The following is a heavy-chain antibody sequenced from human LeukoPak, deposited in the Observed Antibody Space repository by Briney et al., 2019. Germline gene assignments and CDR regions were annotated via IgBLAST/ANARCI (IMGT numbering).Heavy chain of an antibody. D-gene: IGHD6-13*01. Sequence: ETLSLTCAVYGGSFSGYYWSWIRQPPGKGLEWVSAISGSGGSTYYADSVKGRFTISRDNSKNTLYLQMNSLRAEDTAVYYCAKGQLAFDYWGQGTLVTVSS. CDR2: ISGSGGST. V-gene: IGHV3-23*01. CDR1: GGSFSGYY. CDR3: AKGQLAFDY. J-gene: IGHJ4*02.